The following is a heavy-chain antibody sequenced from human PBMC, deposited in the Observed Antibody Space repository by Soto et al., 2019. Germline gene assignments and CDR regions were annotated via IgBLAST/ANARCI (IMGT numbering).Heavy chain of an antibody. CDR3: ARDFGTNGVPYFDY. J-gene: IGHJ4*02. CDR2: IIPIFGTA. Sequence: QVQLVQSGAEVKKPGSSVKVSCKASGGTFSSYAISWVRQAPGQGLEWMGGIIPIFGTANYAQKFQGRVTITADESTRRADMELSSLRSEDTAVYYCARDFGTNGVPYFDYWGQGALVTVSS. D-gene: IGHD2-8*01. V-gene: IGHV1-69*12. CDR1: GGTFSSYA.